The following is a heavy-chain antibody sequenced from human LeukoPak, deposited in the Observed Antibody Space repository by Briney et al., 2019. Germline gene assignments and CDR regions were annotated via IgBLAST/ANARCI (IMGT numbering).Heavy chain of an antibody. CDR1: GYSIRSGYY. J-gene: IGHJ4*02. D-gene: IGHD3-16*01. CDR3: AREGGGFDY. V-gene: IGHV4-38-2*02. Sequence: PSETLSLTCTVSGYSIRSGYYWGWIRQPPGKGLEWIGSIYHSGTTYYNPSLQSRVTISVDTSKKQFSLKLSSVTAADTAVYYCAREGGGFDYWGQGTLVTVSS. CDR2: IYHSGTT.